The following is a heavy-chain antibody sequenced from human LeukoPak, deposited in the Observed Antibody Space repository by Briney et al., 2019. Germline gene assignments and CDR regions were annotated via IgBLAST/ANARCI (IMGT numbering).Heavy chain of an antibody. J-gene: IGHJ6*02. V-gene: IGHV3-23*01. CDR2: IRGSDDNT. CDR1: GFTFSSYA. Sequence: GGSLRLSCAASGFTFSSYAMNWVRQAPGKGLEWVSGIRGSDDNTYYADSVKGRFTISRDNSKNTLYLQMNSLRAKDTAVYYCAKSSGAPVYYGMDVWGQGTTVTVSS. D-gene: IGHD1-26*01. CDR3: AKSSGAPVYYGMDV.